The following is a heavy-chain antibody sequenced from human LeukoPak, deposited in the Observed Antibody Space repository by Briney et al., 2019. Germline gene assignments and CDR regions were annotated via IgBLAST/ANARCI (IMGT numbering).Heavy chain of an antibody. CDR1: GGSISSYY. Sequence: PSETLSLTCTVSGGSISSYYWSWIRQPPGKGLEWIGYIYYSGSTNYNPSLKSRVTISVDTSKNQFSLKLSSVTAADTAVYYCARDRHDSSSWPYYYYGMDVWGQGTTVTVSS. V-gene: IGHV4-59*01. CDR2: IYYSGST. D-gene: IGHD6-13*01. J-gene: IGHJ6*02. CDR3: ARDRHDSSSWPYYYYGMDV.